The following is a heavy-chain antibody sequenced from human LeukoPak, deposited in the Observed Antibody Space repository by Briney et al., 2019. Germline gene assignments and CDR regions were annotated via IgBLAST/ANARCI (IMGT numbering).Heavy chain of an antibody. CDR1: GGSISSGGYY. J-gene: IGHJ4*02. D-gene: IGHD2-2*01. CDR2: IYYSGST. Sequence: PSETLSLTCTVSGGSISSGGYYWSWIRQHPGKGLEWTGYIYYSGSTYYNPSLKSRVTISVDTSKNQFSLKLSSVTAADTAVYYCARDLGYCSSTSCRYFDYWGQGTLVTVSS. CDR3: ARDLGYCSSTSCRYFDY. V-gene: IGHV4-31*03.